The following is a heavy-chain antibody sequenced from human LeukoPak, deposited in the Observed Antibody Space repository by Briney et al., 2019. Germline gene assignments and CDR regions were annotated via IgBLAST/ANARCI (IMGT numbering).Heavy chain of an antibody. CDR2: ISYDGSNK. J-gene: IGHJ4*02. Sequence: GGSLRLSCAASGFTFSSYGMHWVRQAPGKGLEWVAVISYDGSNKYYADSVKGRFTISRDNSKNTLYLQMNSLRAEDTAVYYCAKPDIIAPHENWGQGTLVTVSS. CDR3: AKPDIIAPHEN. D-gene: IGHD6-13*01. V-gene: IGHV3-30*18. CDR1: GFTFSSYG.